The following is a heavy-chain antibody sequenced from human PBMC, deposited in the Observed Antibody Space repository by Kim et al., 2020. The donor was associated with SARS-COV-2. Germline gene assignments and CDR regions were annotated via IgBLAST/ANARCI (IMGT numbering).Heavy chain of an antibody. CDR2: ISSSSSYT. D-gene: IGHD3-16*02. Sequence: GGSLRLSCAASGFTFSDYYMSWIRQAPGKGLEWVSYISSSSSYTNYADSVKGRFTISRDNAKNSLYLQMNSLRAEDTAVYYCATAGYDYVWGSYRDYYYYYGMDFWGQGTTVTVSS. CDR1: GFTFSDYY. CDR3: ATAGYDYVWGSYRDYYYYYGMDF. J-gene: IGHJ6*02. V-gene: IGHV3-11*05.